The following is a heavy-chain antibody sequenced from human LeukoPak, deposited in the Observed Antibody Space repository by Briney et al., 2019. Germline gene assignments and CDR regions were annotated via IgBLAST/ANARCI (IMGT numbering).Heavy chain of an antibody. CDR3: AGYGSGSYYNVAGLFDY. J-gene: IGHJ4*02. D-gene: IGHD3-10*01. CDR2: IKEDGGEK. CDR1: GFTFSSYW. Sequence: PGGSLRLSCAASGFTFSSYWMSWVRHAPGKGLEWVANIKEDGGEKYSVESVKGRFTISRDNAKNSLYLQMDRLRAEDTAVSYRAGYGSGSYYNVAGLFDYWGQGTLVTVSS. V-gene: IGHV3-7*01.